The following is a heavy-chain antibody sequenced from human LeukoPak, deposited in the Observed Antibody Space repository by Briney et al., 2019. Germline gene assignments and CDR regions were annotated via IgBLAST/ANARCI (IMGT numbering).Heavy chain of an antibody. CDR2: INPNSGGT. V-gene: IGHV1-2*02. D-gene: IGHD3-22*01. J-gene: IGHJ4*02. CDR3: ARDPQATVYRSGHIDY. Sequence: ASVKVSCKASRYTFTRYYMHWVRQAPGQGVEGRGWINPNSGGTNYAQKFQGRVTMTRDTSISTAYMELSRLRADDTAVYYCARDPQATVYRSGHIDYWGQGTLVTVSS. CDR1: RYTFTRYY.